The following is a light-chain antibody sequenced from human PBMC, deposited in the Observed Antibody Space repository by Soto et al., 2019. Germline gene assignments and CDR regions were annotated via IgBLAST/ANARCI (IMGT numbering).Light chain of an antibody. J-gene: IGKJ2*01. CDR1: QSDTSSS. V-gene: IGKV3-20*01. CDR2: DAS. CDR3: LQYGSSPYT. Sequence: EILLTQSPGTLSLSPGDTATLSCRASQSDTSSSSAWYQQRPGQAPRLLIYDASKRAPGISDRFSGAGSGPDFTLPITRLEPEDFAVYFCLQYGSSPYTFGQGTKLESK.